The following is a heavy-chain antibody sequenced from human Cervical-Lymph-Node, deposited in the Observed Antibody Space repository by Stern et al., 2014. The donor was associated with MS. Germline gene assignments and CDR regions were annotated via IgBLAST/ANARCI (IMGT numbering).Heavy chain of an antibody. D-gene: IGHD5-12*01. J-gene: IGHJ4*02. CDR2: IHHSGTA. CDR1: GYSISSGGYY. Sequence: QVQLVESGPGLVKPSQTLSLTCTVSGYSISSGGYYWSWIRQHPGKGLEWIGYIHHSGTAYYSPSLKSRVTISVDTSKNQFSLKVSSVTAADTAVYYCARRRYSGYDDFDYWGQGTLVTVSS. CDR3: ARRRYSGYDDFDY. V-gene: IGHV4-31*03.